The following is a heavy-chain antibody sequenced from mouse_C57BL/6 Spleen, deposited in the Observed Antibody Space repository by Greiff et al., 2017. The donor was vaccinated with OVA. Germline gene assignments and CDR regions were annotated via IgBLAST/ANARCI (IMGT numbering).Heavy chain of an antibody. CDR2: ISSGGSYT. Sequence: EVQGVESGRDLVKPGGSLKLSCAASGFTFSSYGMSWVRQTPDKRLEWVATISSGGSYTYYPDSVKGRFTISRDNAKNTLYLQMSSLKSEDTAMYYCARRGSGYDAWFAYWGQGTLVTVSA. D-gene: IGHD3-2*02. J-gene: IGHJ3*01. CDR1: GFTFSSYG. CDR3: ARRGSGYDAWFAY. V-gene: IGHV5-6*01.